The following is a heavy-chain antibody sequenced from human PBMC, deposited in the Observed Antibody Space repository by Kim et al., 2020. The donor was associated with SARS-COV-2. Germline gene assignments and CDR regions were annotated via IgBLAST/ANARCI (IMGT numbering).Heavy chain of an antibody. CDR2: T. D-gene: IGHD5-12*01. CDR3: ARGVVRLPDY. J-gene: IGHJ4*02. V-gene: IGHV1-3*01. Sequence: TKYSQKFQGKVTITRDTSASTAYMELSSLRFEGTAVYYCARGVVRLPDYWGQGTLVTVSS.